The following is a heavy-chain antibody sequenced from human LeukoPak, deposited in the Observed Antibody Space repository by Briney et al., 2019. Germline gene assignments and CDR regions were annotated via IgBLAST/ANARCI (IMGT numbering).Heavy chain of an antibody. J-gene: IGHJ4*02. D-gene: IGHD4-23*01. CDR2: FDPADGET. CDR3: AADGGGLSSVVTPRSSPFDY. Sequence: ASVKVSCKVSGYTHNELSMHWVRQAPGKGLEWMGGFDPADGETVYAHRFQGRLTMTEDTSTNTGYMELTSLRSEDTAVYYCAADGGGLSSVVTPRSSPFDYWGQGTLVTVSS. CDR1: GYTHNELS. V-gene: IGHV1-24*01.